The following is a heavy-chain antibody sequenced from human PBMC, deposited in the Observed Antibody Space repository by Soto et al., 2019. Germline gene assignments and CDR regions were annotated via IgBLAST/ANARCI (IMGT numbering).Heavy chain of an antibody. J-gene: IGHJ6*02. CDR1: GGTFSSYA. D-gene: IGHD1-26*01. V-gene: IGHV1-69*13. CDR2: IIPIFGTA. Sequence: SVKVSCKASGGTFSSYAISWVRQAPGQGLEWMGGIIPIFGTANYAQKFQGRVTITADESTSTAYMELSSLRSEDTAVYYCARVRSVSGSYSFDYYYGMDVWGQGTTVTVS. CDR3: ARVRSVSGSYSFDYYYGMDV.